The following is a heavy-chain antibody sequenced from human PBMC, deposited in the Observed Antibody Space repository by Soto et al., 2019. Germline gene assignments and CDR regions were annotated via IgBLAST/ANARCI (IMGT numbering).Heavy chain of an antibody. D-gene: IGHD5-12*01. CDR2: IKSKTDGGTT. J-gene: IGHJ4*02. V-gene: IGHV3-15*01. Sequence: GGSLRLSCAASGFTFSNAWMSWVRQAPGKGLEWVGRIKSKTDGGTTDYAAPVKGRFTISRDDSKNTLYLQMNSLKTEDAAVYYGTTEGVATIRVAYWGQGTLVTVSS. CDR3: TTEGVATIRVAY. CDR1: GFTFSNAW.